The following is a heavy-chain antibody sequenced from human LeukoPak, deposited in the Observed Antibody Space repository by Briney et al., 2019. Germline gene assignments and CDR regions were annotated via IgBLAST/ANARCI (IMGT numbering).Heavy chain of an antibody. CDR3: ARDGGFDY. CDR1: GYTFTDYY. V-gene: IGHV1-2*02. Sequence: ASVTVSCTASGYTFTDYYLHWVRQAPGQGLEWMGWINPNSGDTNYAQKFQGRVTMTRDTSISTAYMELNRLRSDDTAVYYCARDGGFDYWGQGTRLTVSS. J-gene: IGHJ4*02. CDR2: INPNSGDT. D-gene: IGHD3-10*01.